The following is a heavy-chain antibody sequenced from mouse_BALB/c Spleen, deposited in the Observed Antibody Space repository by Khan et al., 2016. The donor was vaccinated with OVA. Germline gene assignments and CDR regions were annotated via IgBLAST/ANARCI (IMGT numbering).Heavy chain of an antibody. CDR3: KRSNYNDNSLYAMDY. Sequence: DLVKPGASVKLSCKASGYTFTSYWISWIKQRPGQGLEWIGRVYPGSGNPGYNEIFKGKATVTVDTSSSTAYIQLNSLSSADSAVHFCKRSNYNDNSLYAMDYWGQGNSVTGSS. CDR2: VYPGSGNP. V-gene: IGHV1S41*01. J-gene: IGHJ4*01. D-gene: IGHD1-1*01. CDR1: GYTFTSYW.